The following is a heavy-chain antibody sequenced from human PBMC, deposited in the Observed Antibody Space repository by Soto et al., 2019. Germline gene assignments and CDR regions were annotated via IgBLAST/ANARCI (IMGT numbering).Heavy chain of an antibody. CDR3: ASRLGYCSSTSCYALGY. V-gene: IGHV1-69*13. CDR1: GGTFSSYA. CDR2: IIPIFGTA. Sequence: SVKVSCKASGGTFSSYAISWVRQAPGQGLEWMGGIIPIFGTANYAQKFQGRVTITADESTSTAYMELSSLRSEDTAVYYCASRLGYCSSTSCYALGYWGQGTLVTVSS. J-gene: IGHJ4*02. D-gene: IGHD2-2*01.